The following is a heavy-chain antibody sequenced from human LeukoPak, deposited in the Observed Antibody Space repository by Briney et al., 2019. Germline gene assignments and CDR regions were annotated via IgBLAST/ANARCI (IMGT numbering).Heavy chain of an antibody. V-gene: IGHV3-21*01. D-gene: IGHD3-3*01. Sequence: GGSLRLSCAASGFTFSSYSMNWVRQAPGKGLEWVSSIGSSSSYIYYADSVKVRFTISRDNVKNSLYLQMNSLRAEDTAVYYCARPRDRSITIFGVDRDAFDIWGQGTMVTVSS. J-gene: IGHJ3*02. CDR2: IGSSSSYI. CDR1: GFTFSSYS. CDR3: ARPRDRSITIFGVDRDAFDI.